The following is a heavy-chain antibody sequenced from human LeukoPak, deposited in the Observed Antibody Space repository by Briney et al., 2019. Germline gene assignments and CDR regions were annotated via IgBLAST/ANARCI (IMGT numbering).Heavy chain of an antibody. D-gene: IGHD3-22*01. CDR2: IYHSGST. J-gene: IGHJ4*02. CDR3: ARVLSGSNFDY. V-gene: IGHV4-38-2*02. Sequence: PSETLSLTCTVSGYSISSDYYWGWIRQPPGKGLEWIGSIYHSGSTYYNPSLKSRVTISVDKPKNQFSLKLSSVTAADTAVYYCARVLSGSNFDYWGQGTLATVSS. CDR1: GYSISSDYY.